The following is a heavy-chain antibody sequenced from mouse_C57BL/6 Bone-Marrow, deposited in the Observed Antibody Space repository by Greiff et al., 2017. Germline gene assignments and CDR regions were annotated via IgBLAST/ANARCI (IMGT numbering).Heavy chain of an antibody. J-gene: IGHJ2*01. CDR3: ARLVLDY. Sequence: QVQLQQSGPELVKPGASVKISCKASGYAFSSSWMNWVKQRPGKGLEWIGRIYPGDGDTNYNGKLKGKATLTADKSSSTAYMQLSSLTSEDSAVYFCARLVLDYWGQGTTLTVSS. CDR2: IYPGDGDT. CDR1: GYAFSSSW. V-gene: IGHV1-82*01. D-gene: IGHD1-1*02.